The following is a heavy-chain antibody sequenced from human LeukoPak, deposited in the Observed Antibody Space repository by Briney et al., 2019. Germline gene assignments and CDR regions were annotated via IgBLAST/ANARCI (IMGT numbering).Heavy chain of an antibody. V-gene: IGHV1-69*13. CDR2: IIPILGTA. CDR1: GGTFSSYA. Sequence: SVKVSCKASGGTFSSYAISWVRQAPGQGLEWMGGIIPILGTANYAQKFQGRVTITADEPTSTAYMELSSLRSEDTAVYYCARRNDYSNYPPSDKNYYYGMDVWGQGTTVTVSS. CDR3: ARRNDYSNYPPSDKNYYYGMDV. J-gene: IGHJ6*02. D-gene: IGHD4-11*01.